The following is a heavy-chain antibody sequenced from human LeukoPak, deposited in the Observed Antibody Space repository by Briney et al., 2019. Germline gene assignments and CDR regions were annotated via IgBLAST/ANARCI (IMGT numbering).Heavy chain of an antibody. V-gene: IGHV3-74*01. CDR3: ARDLSSGSYRFFDY. J-gene: IGHJ4*02. Sequence: PGGSLRLSCAPSRFTFRTYLMHWVRQAPGKGLMWLSPISTDAGSTTGYADSVKGRLTISRDNAKNTLYLQMNSLRAEDTAVYYCARDLSSGSYRFFDYWGQGTLVTVAS. CDR1: RFTFRTYL. D-gene: IGHD1-26*01. CDR2: ISTDAGSTT.